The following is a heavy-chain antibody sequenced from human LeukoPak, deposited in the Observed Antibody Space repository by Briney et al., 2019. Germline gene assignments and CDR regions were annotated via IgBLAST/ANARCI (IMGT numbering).Heavy chain of an antibody. V-gene: IGHV4-34*01. CDR2: INHSGST. J-gene: IGHJ4*02. CDR3: AGVLSGGSYHYVPLRCFDY. Sequence: PSETLSLTCAVYGGSFSNNYWSWIRQPPRKGMEWNGEINHSGSTNYNPSLKRRVTISVDTSKSQFSLTLRPGTATATAGYYCAGVLSGGSYHYVPLRCFDYWGQGTLVTVSS. D-gene: IGHD1-26*01. CDR1: GGSFSNNY.